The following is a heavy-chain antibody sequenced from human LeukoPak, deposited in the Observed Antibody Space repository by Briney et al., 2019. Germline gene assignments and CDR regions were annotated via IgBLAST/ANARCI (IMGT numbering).Heavy chain of an antibody. J-gene: IGHJ4*02. CDR2: IIPIFGPA. D-gene: IGHD3-22*01. CDR1: GGTFSSYA. CDR3: ARVSHYYDSSGYYSDY. V-gene: IGHV1-69*01. Sequence: SVKVSCKASGGTFSSYAISWVRQAPGQGLEWMGGIIPIFGPANYAQKFQGRVTITADESTSTAYMELSSLRSEDTAVYYCARVSHYYDSSGYYSDYWGQGTLVTVSS.